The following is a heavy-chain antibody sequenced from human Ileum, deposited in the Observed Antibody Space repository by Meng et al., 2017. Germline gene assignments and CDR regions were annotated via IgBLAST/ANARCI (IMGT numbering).Heavy chain of an antibody. CDR3: TRDRNYGSGSLD. CDR1: EFTFSSYW. CDR2: INHDASET. D-gene: IGHD3-10*01. J-gene: IGHJ1*01. V-gene: IGHV3-7*01. Sequence: GESLKISCAASEFTFSSYWMTWIRQAPGKGLEWVATINHDASETYYVDSVKGRFTISRDNAKKSLFLQMNSLRAEDTAVYYFTRDRNYGSGSLDWGQGTLVTVSS.